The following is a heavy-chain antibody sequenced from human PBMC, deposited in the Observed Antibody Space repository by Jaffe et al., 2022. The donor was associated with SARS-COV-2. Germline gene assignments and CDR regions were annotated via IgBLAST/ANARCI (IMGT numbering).Heavy chain of an antibody. CDR2: IFYSANKNYDPSGTP. Sequence: QVHLQESGPGLVKPSETLSLTCTVSGGSMSIHYWSWIRQPPGKGLEWIGYIFYSANKNYDPSGTPNYNPSFKGRVSISIDPSKTQFSLSLSSVTAADTAIYYCARGSTRGGVFAYWGQGTPVTVSS. CDR1: GGSMSIHY. CDR3: ARGSTRGGVFAY. V-gene: IGHV4-59*11. D-gene: IGHD3-16*01. J-gene: IGHJ4*02.